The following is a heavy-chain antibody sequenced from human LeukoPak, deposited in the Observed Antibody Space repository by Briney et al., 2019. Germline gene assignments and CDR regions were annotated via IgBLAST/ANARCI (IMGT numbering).Heavy chain of an antibody. CDR1: GYTFTSYY. CDR2: ISGYNAYT. CDR3: ARVTGYMIEDYFDY. Sequence: ASVKVSCKASGYTFTSYYMHWVRQAPRQGLEGMGWISGYNAYTHYAQKLQGRVTMTTDTSTSTAYMELRSLRSDDTAVYYCARVTGYMIEDYFDYWGQGTLVTVSS. D-gene: IGHD3-22*01. V-gene: IGHV1-18*04. J-gene: IGHJ4*02.